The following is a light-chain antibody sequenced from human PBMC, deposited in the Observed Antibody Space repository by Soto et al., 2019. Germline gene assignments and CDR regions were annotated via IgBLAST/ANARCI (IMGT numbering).Light chain of an antibody. CDR2: DAS. Sequence: EIVLTQSPATLSLSPGERATLSCRASQSVFDFLDWLQQKPGQAPRLLIYDASKRAAGIPDRFSGSGSETHFTLTISSLEPEDFAVYYCQQRSGWPLTFGTGTKVEI. J-gene: IGKJ4*01. CDR1: QSVFDF. CDR3: QQRSGWPLT. V-gene: IGKV3-11*01.